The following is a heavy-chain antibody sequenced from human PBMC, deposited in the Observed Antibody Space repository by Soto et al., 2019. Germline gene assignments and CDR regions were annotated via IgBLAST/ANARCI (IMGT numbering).Heavy chain of an antibody. CDR1: GGSISSSSYY. D-gene: IGHD2-15*01. V-gene: IGHV4-39*01. J-gene: IGHJ4*02. Sequence: QLQLQESGPGLVTPSETLSLTCTVSGGSISSSSYYWGWIRQPPGKGLEWIGSIYYSGSTYYNPSLKSRVTISVDTSKNQFSLKLSSVTAADTAVYYCARHDDCSGGSCYWGFDYWGQGTLVTVSS. CDR2: IYYSGST. CDR3: ARHDDCSGGSCYWGFDY.